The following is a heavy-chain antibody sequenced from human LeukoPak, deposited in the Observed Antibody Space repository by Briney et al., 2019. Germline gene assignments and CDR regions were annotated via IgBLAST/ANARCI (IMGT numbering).Heavy chain of an antibody. J-gene: IGHJ4*02. Sequence: GGSLRLSCAASGFTFSSSWMSWVRQAPGKGLEWVANIKPDGSEKYYVDSVKGRFTISRDNAKNSLYLQMNSLRAEDTAVYYCARAPKFDYGDYPYYFDYWGQGTLVTVSS. V-gene: IGHV3-7*01. CDR2: IKPDGSEK. CDR1: GFTFSSSW. D-gene: IGHD4-17*01. CDR3: ARAPKFDYGDYPYYFDY.